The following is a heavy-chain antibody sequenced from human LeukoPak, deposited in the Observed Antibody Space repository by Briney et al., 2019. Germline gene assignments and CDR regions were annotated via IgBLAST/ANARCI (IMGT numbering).Heavy chain of an antibody. J-gene: IGHJ4*02. CDR1: GFIFSNSV. CDR2: IRKDGSIK. CDR3: AKGYSYAFDY. Sequence: PGGSLRLSCVASGFIFSNSVMHWVRQAPGKGLEWVAFIRKDGSIKYYADSVRGRFTFSRDNSKNTVYLQMSSLGADDTAVYYYAKGYSYAFDYWGQGTLVTVSS. V-gene: IGHV3-30*02. D-gene: IGHD3-16*01.